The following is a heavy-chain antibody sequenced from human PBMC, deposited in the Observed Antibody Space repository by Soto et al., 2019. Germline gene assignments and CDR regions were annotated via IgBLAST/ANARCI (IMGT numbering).Heavy chain of an antibody. CDR2: VSYDGSNK. D-gene: IGHD1-26*01. V-gene: IGHV3-30*18. CDR3: EKDGGSYYFDY. CDR1: GCTFIGYG. J-gene: IGHJ4*02. Sequence: PGGCLTNTCADSGCTFIGYGMLWIRQAPGKGLEWVAAVSYDGSNKYYADSVKGRFTISRDNSKNALYLQMNSLRAEDTAVYYCEKDGGSYYFDYWCQGTLVTVPS.